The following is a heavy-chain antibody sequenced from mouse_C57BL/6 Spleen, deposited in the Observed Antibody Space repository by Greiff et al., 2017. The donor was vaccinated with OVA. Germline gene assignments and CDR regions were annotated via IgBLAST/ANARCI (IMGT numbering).Heavy chain of an antibody. CDR2: IYPLYFDT. D-gene: IGHD1-1*01. Sequence: LQQPGASLFPPAPSFPLSFTSRFSSFLLSFLPFFPPRPFQFLSFLFPIYPLYFDTNYNGKFKGKATLTADKSSSTAYMQLSSLTSEDSAVYFCARGTGSSPWFAYWGQGTLVTVSA. CDR1: FSSFLLSF. J-gene: IGHJ3*01. V-gene: IGHV1-80*01. CDR3: ARGTGSSPWFAY.